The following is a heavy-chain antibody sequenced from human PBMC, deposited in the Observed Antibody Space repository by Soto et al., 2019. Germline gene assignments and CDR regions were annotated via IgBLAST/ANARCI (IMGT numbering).Heavy chain of an antibody. CDR3: ARQSGIVATGHDAFDI. CDR2: ISAYNGNT. J-gene: IGHJ3*02. D-gene: IGHD5-12*01. Sequence: QVQLVQSGAEVKKPGASVKVSCKASGYTFTSYGISWVRQAPGQGREWMGWISAYNGNTNYAQKLQGRVTMNTDTSTSTDYMELRSLRYDDTAVYYCARQSGIVATGHDAFDIWGEGTMGTFSS. V-gene: IGHV1-18*01. CDR1: GYTFTSYG.